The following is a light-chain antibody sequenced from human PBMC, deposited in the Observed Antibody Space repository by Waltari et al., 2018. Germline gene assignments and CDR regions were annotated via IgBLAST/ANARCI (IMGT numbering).Light chain of an antibody. CDR3: QQRSNWPPEYT. V-gene: IGKV3-11*01. J-gene: IGKJ2*01. CDR2: DAF. CDR1: QSVSSY. Sequence: ELVLTQSPATLSLSPGESATLSCRASQSVSSYLAWYQQKPGQAPRLLIYDAFNRATGIPARFSGSGSGTDFTLTISSLEPEDFAVYYCQQRSNWPPEYTFGQGTKLEI.